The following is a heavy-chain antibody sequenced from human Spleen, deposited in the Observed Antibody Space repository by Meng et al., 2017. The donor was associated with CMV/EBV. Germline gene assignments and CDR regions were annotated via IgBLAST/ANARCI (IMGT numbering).Heavy chain of an antibody. J-gene: IGHJ5*02. CDR1: GGSISSSSYY. D-gene: IGHD4-17*01. CDR2: IYYSGST. V-gene: IGHV4-39*07. Sequence: TVSGGSISSSSYYWGWIRQPPGKGLEWIGSIYYSGSTYYNPSLKSRVTISVDTSKNQFSLKLSSVTAADTAVYYCARIYGDYFNWFDPWGQGTLVTVSS. CDR3: ARIYGDYFNWFDP.